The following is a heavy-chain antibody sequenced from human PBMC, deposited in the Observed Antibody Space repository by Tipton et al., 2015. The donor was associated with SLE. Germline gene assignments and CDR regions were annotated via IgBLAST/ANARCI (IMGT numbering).Heavy chain of an antibody. J-gene: IGHJ5*02. CDR3: AKRSTYYYGSGTPIRSHWFDP. CDR1: GFTFSSYG. D-gene: IGHD3-10*01. V-gene: IGHV3-30*02. CDR2: IRYDGSNK. Sequence: SLRLSCAASGFTFSSYGMHWVRQAPGKGLEWVAFIRYDGSNKYYADSVKGRFTISRDNSKNTLYLQMNSLRAEDTAVYYCAKRSTYYYGSGTPIRSHWFDPWGQGALVTGSS.